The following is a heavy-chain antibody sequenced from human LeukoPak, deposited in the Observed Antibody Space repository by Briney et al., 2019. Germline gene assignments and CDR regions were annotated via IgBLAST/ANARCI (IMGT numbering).Heavy chain of an antibody. V-gene: IGHV3-9*01. CDR3: AKGSAYSYGTPVDY. J-gene: IGHJ4*02. D-gene: IGHD5-18*01. CDR1: GFTFDDYA. Sequence: SLRLSCAASGFTFDDYAMHWVRQAPGKGLEWVSGISWYSGSIVYADSVKGRFTISRDNAKNSLYLQMNSLRAEDTALYYCAKGSAYSYGTPVDYWGQGTLVTVSS. CDR2: ISWYSGSI.